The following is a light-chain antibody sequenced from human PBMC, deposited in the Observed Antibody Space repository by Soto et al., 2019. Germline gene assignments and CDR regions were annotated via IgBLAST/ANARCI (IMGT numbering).Light chain of an antibody. V-gene: IGKV1-12*01. Sequence: IQMTQSPSSVSASVGDRVTITCRASQPISSWLAWYQQKPGQPPNLLIYSASTLRSGVPSRFSGSESATLFTLTITNLQPEDFATYYCQQASSFPLTFGGGTKVEV. CDR3: QQASSFPLT. CDR1: QPISSW. J-gene: IGKJ4*01. CDR2: SAS.